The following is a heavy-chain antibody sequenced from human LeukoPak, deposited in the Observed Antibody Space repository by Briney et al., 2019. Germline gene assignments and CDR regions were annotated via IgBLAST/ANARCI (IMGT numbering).Heavy chain of an antibody. CDR1: GDAISTYY. CDR2: VHSSGHS. CDR3: ARDLGSSFSFDV. V-gene: IGHV4-59*01. J-gene: IGHJ3*01. Sequence: PSETLSLTCTVSGDAISTYYWTWIQQPPGKGLEWIGYVHSSGHSKYNPSLESRVTMSLETSKRQFYLNLKSVTAADTAVYYCARDLGSSFSFDVWGRGTEVTVSS. D-gene: IGHD1-26*01.